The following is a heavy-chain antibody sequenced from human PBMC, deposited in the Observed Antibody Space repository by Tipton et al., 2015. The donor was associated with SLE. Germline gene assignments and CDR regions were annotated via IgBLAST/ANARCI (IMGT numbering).Heavy chain of an antibody. Sequence: TLSLTCTVSGGSISSGGYYWSWIRQHPGKGLEWIGYIYYSESTYYNPSLKSRVTISVDTSKNQFSLKLSSVTAADTAVYYCARRGYDYVWGSYRGDAFDIWGQGTMVTVSS. V-gene: IGHV4-31*03. CDR1: GGSISSGGYY. J-gene: IGHJ3*02. CDR2: IYYSEST. CDR3: ARRGYDYVWGSYRGDAFDI. D-gene: IGHD3-16*02.